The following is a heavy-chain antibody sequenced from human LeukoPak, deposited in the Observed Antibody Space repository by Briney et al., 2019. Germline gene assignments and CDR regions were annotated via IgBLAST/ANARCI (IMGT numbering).Heavy chain of an antibody. Sequence: PGGSLRLSCAASGFTFSDYYMSWIRQAPGKGLGWVSYISSSGCTIYYADSVKGRFTISRDNAKNSLYLQMNSLRAEDTAVYYCARDGEGSQFWLDYWGQGTLVTVSS. V-gene: IGHV3-11*01. CDR3: ARDGEGSQFWLDY. D-gene: IGHD3-10*01. J-gene: IGHJ4*02. CDR1: GFTFSDYY. CDR2: ISSSGCTI.